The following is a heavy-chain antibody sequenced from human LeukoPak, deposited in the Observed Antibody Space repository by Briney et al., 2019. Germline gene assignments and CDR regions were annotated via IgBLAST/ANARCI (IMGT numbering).Heavy chain of an antibody. J-gene: IGHJ4*02. V-gene: IGHV4-61*02. CDR1: GGSISSGSYY. CDR3: ARTLDFWSGYYFDY. D-gene: IGHD3-3*01. Sequence: SQTLSRNCTVSGGSISSGSYYWSWIRQPAGKGLEWIGRIYTSGSTNYNPSLKSRVTISVDTSKNQFSLKLSSVTAADTAVYYCARTLDFWSGYYFDYWGQGTLVTVSS. CDR2: IYTSGST.